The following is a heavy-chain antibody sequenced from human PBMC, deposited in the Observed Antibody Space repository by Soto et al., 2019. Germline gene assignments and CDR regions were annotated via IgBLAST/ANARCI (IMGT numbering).Heavy chain of an antibody. D-gene: IGHD6-19*01. V-gene: IGHV2-5*02. CDR2: IYWDDDK. CDR3: AHIVVAGLGYYFDY. Sequence: SGPTLVNPTQTLTLTCTFSGFSLSSTRMAVGWIRQPPGKALEWLALIYWDDDKRYSPFLKSRLTVTKDTSKNQVVLTMSNMDPVDTARYYCAHIVVAGLGYYFDYWGQGTLVTVSS. CDR1: GFSLSSTRMA. J-gene: IGHJ4*02.